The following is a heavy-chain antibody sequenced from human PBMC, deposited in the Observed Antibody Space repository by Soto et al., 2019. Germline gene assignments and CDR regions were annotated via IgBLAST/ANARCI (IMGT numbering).Heavy chain of an antibody. Sequence: QVQLTESGGGLVKPGGSLRLSCAASGFTFSALYMSWIRQAPGKGLEWISCIGSGGYNKNYAESVRGRCTIARDNAKNSLYLQMNSLRAEDTAVYYCASDRGALTGDYFDYWGQGTLVTVSS. D-gene: IGHD3-9*01. J-gene: IGHJ4*02. CDR3: ASDRGALTGDYFDY. V-gene: IGHV3-11*01. CDR1: GFTFSALY. CDR2: IGSGGYNK.